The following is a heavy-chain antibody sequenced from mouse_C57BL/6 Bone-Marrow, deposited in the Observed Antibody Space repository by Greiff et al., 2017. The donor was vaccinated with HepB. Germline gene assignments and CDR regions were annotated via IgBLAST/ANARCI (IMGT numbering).Heavy chain of an antibody. J-gene: IGHJ3*01. CDR1: GFSLTSYG. Sequence: VKLVESGPGLVQPSQSLSITCTVSGFSLTSYGVHWVRQSPGKGLEWLGVIWSGGSTDYNAAFISRLSISKDNSKSQVFFKMNSLQADDTAIYYCARPYPGFAYWGQGTLVTVSA. CDR2: IWSGGST. V-gene: IGHV2-2*01. D-gene: IGHD2-10*01. CDR3: ARPYPGFAY.